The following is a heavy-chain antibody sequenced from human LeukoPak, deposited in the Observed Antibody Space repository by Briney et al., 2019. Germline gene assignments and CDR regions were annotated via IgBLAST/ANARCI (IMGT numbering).Heavy chain of an antibody. Sequence: GASVKVSCKASGGTFRSYAISWVRQAPGQGLEWMGRIIPILGIANYAQKFQGRVTITADKSTSTAYVELSSLRSEDTAVYYCARGPLLTGLFDYWGQGTLVTVSS. CDR3: ARGPLLTGLFDY. V-gene: IGHV1-69*04. CDR2: IIPILGIA. J-gene: IGHJ4*02. CDR1: GGTFRSYA. D-gene: IGHD1-20*01.